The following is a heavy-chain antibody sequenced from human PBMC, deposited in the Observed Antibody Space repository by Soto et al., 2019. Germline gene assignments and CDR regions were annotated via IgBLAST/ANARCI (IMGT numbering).Heavy chain of an antibody. CDR2: IWYDGTKK. V-gene: IGHV3-33*01. Sequence: PGGSLRLSCVASGFSLRTYGMHWLRRAPGKWLEWVSFIWYDGTKKFYANSVKGRSTISKDNSNNILYLQMSGLRAEDTAVYYCAREVVTAVAGSVNWFDPWGQGXLVTVYS. CDR3: AREVVTAVAGSVNWFDP. J-gene: IGHJ5*02. CDR1: GFSLRTYG. D-gene: IGHD6-19*01.